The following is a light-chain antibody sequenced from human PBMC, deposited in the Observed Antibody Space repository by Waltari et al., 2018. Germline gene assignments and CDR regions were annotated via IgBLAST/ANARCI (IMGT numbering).Light chain of an antibody. CDR1: EDVSTW. V-gene: IGKV1-12*01. CDR3: QQSNTFPLT. J-gene: IGKJ4*01. Sequence: DIQMTQSPSSVSASVGDRVTITCRASEDVSTWLARYQQKPGKVPQLLIFAASVLRTGVSSRFTGSGSGTDFTLTISSLEPEDFATYYCQQSNTFPLTFGGGTKVEIK. CDR2: AAS.